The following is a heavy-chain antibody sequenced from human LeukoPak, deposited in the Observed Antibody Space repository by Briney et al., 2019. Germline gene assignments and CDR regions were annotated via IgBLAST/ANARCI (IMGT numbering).Heavy chain of an antibody. D-gene: IGHD6-6*01. Sequence: GGSLRLSCAASGFTFSSYGMHWVRQAPGKGLEWVAVISYDGSNKYYADSVKGRFTISRDNSKNTLYLQMNSLRAEGTAVYYCAGSSPSLGYYGMDVWGQGTTVTVSS. J-gene: IGHJ6*02. CDR3: AGSSPSLGYYGMDV. CDR2: ISYDGSNK. V-gene: IGHV3-30*03. CDR1: GFTFSSYG.